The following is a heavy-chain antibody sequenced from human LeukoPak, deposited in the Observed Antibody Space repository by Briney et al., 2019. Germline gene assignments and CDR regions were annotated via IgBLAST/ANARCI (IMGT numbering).Heavy chain of an antibody. D-gene: IGHD3-22*01. V-gene: IGHV1-3*01. CDR2: INAGNGNT. CDR3: ARDYYDSSGYVD. J-gene: IGHJ4*02. CDR1: GYTFTSYA. Sequence: ASVKVSCKASGYTFTSYAMHWVRQAPGQRLEWMGWINAGNGNTKYSQKFQGRITITRDTSASTAYMELSSLRSEDTAVYYCARDYYDSSGYVDWGQGTLVTVSS.